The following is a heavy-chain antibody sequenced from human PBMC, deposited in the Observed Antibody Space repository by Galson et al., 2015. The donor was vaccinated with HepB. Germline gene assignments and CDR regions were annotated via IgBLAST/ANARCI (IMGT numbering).Heavy chain of an antibody. J-gene: IGHJ3*02. Sequence: SVKVSCKASGYTFTGYYMHWVRQAPGQGLEWMGWINPNSGGTNYAQKFQGRVTMTRDTSISTAYMELSRLRSDDTAVYYCASASGYYYDSHDAFDIWGQGTMVTVSS. CDR3: ASASGYYYDSHDAFDI. D-gene: IGHD3-22*01. CDR1: GYTFTGYY. CDR2: INPNSGGT. V-gene: IGHV1-2*02.